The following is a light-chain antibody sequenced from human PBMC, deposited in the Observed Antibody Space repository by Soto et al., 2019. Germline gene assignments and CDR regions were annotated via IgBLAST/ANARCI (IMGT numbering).Light chain of an antibody. V-gene: IGKV3-11*01. CDR1: QSVSSY. J-gene: IGKJ1*01. Sequence: EIVLTQSPATLSLSPGERATLACRASQSVSSYLAWYQQQPGQAPRLLLYDASNRATGIPARFSGSGSGTDFTLTISSLEPEDFAVYYCQQRSNWTFGQGTQVEIK. CDR2: DAS. CDR3: QQRSNWT.